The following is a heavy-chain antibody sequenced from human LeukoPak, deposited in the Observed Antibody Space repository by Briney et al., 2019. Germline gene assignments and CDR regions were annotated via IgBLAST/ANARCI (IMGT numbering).Heavy chain of an antibody. CDR1: GGSISSGGYY. Sequence: SETLSLTCTVSGGSISSGGYYWSWIRQHPGKGLEWIGYIYYSGSTYYNPSLKSRVTISVDTSKNQFTLKLSSVTAADTAVYYCARDGVGSTTIFGVVSSFGFDPWGQGTLVTVSS. V-gene: IGHV4-31*03. CDR3: ARDGVGSTTIFGVVSSFGFDP. J-gene: IGHJ5*02. CDR2: IYYSGST. D-gene: IGHD3-3*01.